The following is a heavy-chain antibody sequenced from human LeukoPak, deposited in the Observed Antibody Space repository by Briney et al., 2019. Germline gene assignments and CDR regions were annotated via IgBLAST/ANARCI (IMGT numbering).Heavy chain of an antibody. CDR1: GFTFSSYS. CDR3: ARSSSGSGGYYMDV. D-gene: IGHD1-26*01. CDR2: ISSSSYI. Sequence: GGSLRLSCAASGFTFSSYSMNWVRQAPGKGLEWVSSISSSSYIYYADSVKGRFTISRDNAKNSLYLQMNSLRAEDTAVYYCARSSSGSGGYYMDVWGKGTTVTVSS. J-gene: IGHJ6*03. V-gene: IGHV3-21*01.